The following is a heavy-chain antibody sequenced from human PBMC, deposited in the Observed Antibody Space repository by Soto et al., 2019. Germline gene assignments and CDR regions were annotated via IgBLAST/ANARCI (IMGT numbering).Heavy chain of an antibody. CDR3: GRGRSGQMVVFY. CDR1: GYTFTGHY. CDR2: VGPESGAT. V-gene: IGHV1-2*02. Sequence: ASVKGSCKASGYTFTGHYIHWVRQAPEQGPEWMGEVGPESGATRYAQKFQGRVTMTRDTSITTVYMELKNLSPDDTAVYYCGRGRSGQMVVFYWGQGTPGTV. J-gene: IGHJ4*02. D-gene: IGHD2-8*01.